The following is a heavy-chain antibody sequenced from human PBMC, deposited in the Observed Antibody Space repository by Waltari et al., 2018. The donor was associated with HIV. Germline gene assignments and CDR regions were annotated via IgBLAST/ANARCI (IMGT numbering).Heavy chain of an antibody. D-gene: IGHD2-21*01. CDR3: ARIVASAGLRFDR. Sequence: VQLQESGPGLVKPPETLSLTCSVSGDSVSSGSYYWSWMRQPPGKGLEWIGNIDYTGRANYNPSLKTRVTISVDTSKNHFSLKLTSVTAGDTAIYYCARIVASAGLRFDRWGQGSLVTVSS. CDR1: GDSVSSGSYY. J-gene: IGHJ5*02. CDR2: IDYTGRA. V-gene: IGHV4-61*03.